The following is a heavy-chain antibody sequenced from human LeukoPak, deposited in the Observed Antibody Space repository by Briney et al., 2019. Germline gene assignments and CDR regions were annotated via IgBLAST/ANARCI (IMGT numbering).Heavy chain of an antibody. CDR3: ARGGIAAAATLFDY. CDR1: GGTFSSHA. V-gene: IGHV1-69*13. Sequence: SVKVSCKDSGGTFSSHAVSCERQAPGQGLEWMGGIIPIFGTANYAQKFQGRVTITADESTSTAYMELSSLRSEDTAVYYCARGGIAAAATLFDYWGQGTLVTVSS. CDR2: IIPIFGTA. D-gene: IGHD6-13*01. J-gene: IGHJ4*02.